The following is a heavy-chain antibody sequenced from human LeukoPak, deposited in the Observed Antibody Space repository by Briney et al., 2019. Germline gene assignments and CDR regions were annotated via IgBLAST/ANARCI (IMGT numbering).Heavy chain of an antibody. V-gene: IGHV1-3*01. CDR3: ARGGDDYGDYAEMGDFDY. CDR2: INAGNGNT. J-gene: IGHJ4*02. CDR1: GYTFTSYA. D-gene: IGHD4-17*01. Sequence: ASVKVSCKASGYTFTSYAMHWVRQAPGQRLEWMGWINAGNGNTKYLQKFQGRVTITRDTSASTAYMELSSLRSEDTAVYYCARGGDDYGDYAEMGDFDYWGQGTLVTVSS.